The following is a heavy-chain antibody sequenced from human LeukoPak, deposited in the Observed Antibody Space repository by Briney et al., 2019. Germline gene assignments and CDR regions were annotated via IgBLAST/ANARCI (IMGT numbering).Heavy chain of an antibody. CDR3: ARDRDDIAAGYFDY. J-gene: IGHJ4*02. V-gene: IGHV1-18*01. CDR1: GYTFTSYG. D-gene: IGHD6-13*01. CDR2: ISAYNGNT. Sequence: ASVKVSCKASGYTFTSYGISWVRQAPGQGLEWMGWISAYNGNTNYAQKLQGRVTMTTDTSTSTAYMELRSLRSDDTAVYYCARDRDDIAAGYFDYWGQGTLVTVSS.